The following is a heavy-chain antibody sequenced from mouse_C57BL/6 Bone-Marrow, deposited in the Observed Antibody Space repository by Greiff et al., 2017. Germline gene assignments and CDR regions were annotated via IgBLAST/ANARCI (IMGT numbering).Heavy chain of an antibody. V-gene: IGHV1-22*01. Sequence: EVKLMESGPELVKPGASVKMSCKAPGYTFTDYNMHWVKQSHGKSLEWIGYINPNNGGASYNQKFKGKATLTVNKSSSTAYMELRSLTSEDSAVYCCARGATVVARGYWGQGTTLTVSS. CDR2: INPNNGGA. CDR3: ARGATVVARGY. D-gene: IGHD1-1*01. J-gene: IGHJ2*01. CDR1: GYTFTDYN.